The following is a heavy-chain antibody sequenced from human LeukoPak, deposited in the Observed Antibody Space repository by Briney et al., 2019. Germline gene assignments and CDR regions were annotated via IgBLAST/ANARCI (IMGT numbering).Heavy chain of an antibody. CDR2: FSGSGGDT. Sequence: GGSLRLYCAASGFTFSSYAMSWVRQAPGKGLEWVSAFSGSGGDTYYADSVKGRFTISRDNSKNTLYLQMNSLRAEDTAVYYCAKSGYNRFDYWGQGTLVTVSS. CDR3: AKSGYNRFDY. V-gene: IGHV3-23*01. J-gene: IGHJ4*02. D-gene: IGHD5-24*01. CDR1: GFTFSSYA.